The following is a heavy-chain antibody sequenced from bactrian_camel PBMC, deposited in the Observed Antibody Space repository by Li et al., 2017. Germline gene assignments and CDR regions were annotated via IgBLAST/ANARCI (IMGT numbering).Heavy chain of an antibody. CDR3: AADFSCPLPTRGWEPGATPDPAY. J-gene: IGHJ4*01. V-gene: IGHV3S30*01. Sequence: GSLTLSCAASGFSYSANAMSWVRLAPGKGLEWVSTIDTGGGNTHYADSVKGRFTISQDSAKSTMYLQMNSLKLEDTATYYCAADFSCPLPTRGWEPGATPDPAYWGQGTQVTVS. D-gene: IGHD5*01. CDR2: IDTGGGNT. CDR1: GFSYSANA.